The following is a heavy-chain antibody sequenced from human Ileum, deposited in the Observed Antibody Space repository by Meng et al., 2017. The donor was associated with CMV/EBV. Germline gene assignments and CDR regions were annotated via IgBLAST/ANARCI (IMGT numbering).Heavy chain of an antibody. V-gene: IGHV2-5*02. D-gene: IGHD3-22*01. CDR3: AHSSDYYDSSGELDY. J-gene: IGHJ4*02. CDR1: GFSLSASGVG. CDR2: IYWDDDK. Sequence: QSTLKGSGPPLLNPTQTLTLTCTFSGFSLSASGVGVGWIRQPPGKALEWLALIYWDDDKRYSPSLKSRLTITKDTSNNQVVLIMTNMDPVDTATYYCAHSSDYYDSSGELDYWGQGTLVTVSS.